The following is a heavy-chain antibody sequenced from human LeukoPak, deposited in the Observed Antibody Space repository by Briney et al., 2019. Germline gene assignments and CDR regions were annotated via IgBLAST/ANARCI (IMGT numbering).Heavy chain of an antibody. CDR3: ASGYAWFDS. Sequence: GGSLRLSCAASGFTSSNSWMHWVRQAPGKGLVWVSRIKSDGSSTSYADSVKGRFTISRDNAKNTLYLQMNSLRAEDTAVYYCASGYAWFDSWGQGTLSPSPQ. J-gene: IGHJ5*01. CDR1: GFTSSNSW. D-gene: IGHD5-12*01. V-gene: IGHV3-74*01. CDR2: IKSDGSST.